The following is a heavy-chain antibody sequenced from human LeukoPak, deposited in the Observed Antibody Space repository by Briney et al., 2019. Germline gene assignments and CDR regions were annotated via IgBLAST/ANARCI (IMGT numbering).Heavy chain of an antibody. J-gene: IGHJ4*02. CDR2: MQYDGSVE. D-gene: IGHD2-21*02. Sequence: PGGSLRLSCVASGFSFSNYGTHWVRQAPGKGLEWVTFMQYDGSVEFYADSVKGRFTISRDNAKNSLYLQMNSLRVEDTAVYYCASGGSGDWTLGGQGTLVTVSS. V-gene: IGHV3-30*02. CDR3: ASGGSGDWTL. CDR1: GFSFSNYG.